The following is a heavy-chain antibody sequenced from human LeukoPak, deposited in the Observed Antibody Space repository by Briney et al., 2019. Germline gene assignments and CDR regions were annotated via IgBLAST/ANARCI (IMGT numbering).Heavy chain of an antibody. CDR3: ARQEIGLRSFDP. V-gene: IGHV3-30*02. Sequence: GGSLRLSCAASGFTFSSYGMHWVRQAPGKGLEWVAFIRYDGSNKYYADSVEGRFTISRDNSKNTLYLQMNSLRAEDTAVYYCARQEIGLRSFDPWGQGTLVTVSS. CDR2: IRYDGSNK. D-gene: IGHD3/OR15-3a*01. CDR1: GFTFSSYG. J-gene: IGHJ5*02.